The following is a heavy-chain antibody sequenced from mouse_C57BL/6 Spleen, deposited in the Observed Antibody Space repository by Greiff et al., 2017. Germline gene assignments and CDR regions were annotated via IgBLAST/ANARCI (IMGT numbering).Heavy chain of an antibody. Sequence: VQLQESGPELVKPGASVKISCKASGYAFSSSWMNWVKQRPGKGLEWIGRIYPGDGDTNYNGKFKGKATLTADKSSSTAYMQLSSLTSEDSAVYFCARAGYYGSSYLAWFAYWGQGTLVTVSA. CDR3: ARAGYYGSSYLAWFAY. CDR2: IYPGDGDT. CDR1: GYAFSSSW. J-gene: IGHJ3*01. D-gene: IGHD1-1*01. V-gene: IGHV1-82*01.